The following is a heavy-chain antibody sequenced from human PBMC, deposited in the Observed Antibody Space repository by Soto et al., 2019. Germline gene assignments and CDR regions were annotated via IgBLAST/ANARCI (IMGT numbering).Heavy chain of an antibody. CDR1: GGSISSYY. J-gene: IGHJ3*02. Sequence: SETLSLTCTVSGGSISSYYWCWIRQPPGKGLEWIGYIYYSGSTNYNPSLKSRVTISVDTSKNQFSLKLSSVTAADTAVYYCARDCNGASGKIDIWGQGTMVTVSS. CDR2: IYYSGST. D-gene: IGHD2-15*01. CDR3: ARDCNGASGKIDI. V-gene: IGHV4-59*01.